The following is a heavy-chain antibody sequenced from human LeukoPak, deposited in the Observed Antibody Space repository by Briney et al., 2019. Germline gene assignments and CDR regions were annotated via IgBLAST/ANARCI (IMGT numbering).Heavy chain of an antibody. Sequence: ASVKVSCKASGYTFTSYDINWVRQATGQGLEWMGWMNPNSGNTGYAQKFQGRATMTEDTSTDTAYMELSSLRSEDTAVYYCATGLYGTYYYGSGSYYNGDYWGQGTLVTVSS. J-gene: IGHJ4*02. CDR2: MNPNSGNT. V-gene: IGHV1-8*01. CDR3: ATGLYGTYYYGSGSYYNGDY. CDR1: GYTFTSYD. D-gene: IGHD3-10*01.